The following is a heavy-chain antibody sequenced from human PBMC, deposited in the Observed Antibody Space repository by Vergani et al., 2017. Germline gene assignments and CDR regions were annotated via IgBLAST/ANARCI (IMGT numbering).Heavy chain of an antibody. CDR1: GFAFRTYG. V-gene: IGHV3-33*01. J-gene: IGHJ6*03. CDR3: ARYQVPAAIRLNVGNYMDV. CDR2: IYYDGSNA. D-gene: IGHD2-2*02. Sequence: QVQLVESGGGVVQPGRSLRLSCVASGFAFRTYGMHWVRQAPGKGLEWVAIIYYDGSNAYYADSVKGRFTISRDNSKNTLYLQMSSLRAEDTAVYYCARYQVPAAIRLNVGNYMDVWGKGTTVIVSS.